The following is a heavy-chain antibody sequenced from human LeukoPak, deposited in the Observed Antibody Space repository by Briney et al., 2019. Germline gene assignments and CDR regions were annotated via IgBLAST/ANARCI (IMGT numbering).Heavy chain of an antibody. CDR3: AKGGATVIDY. CDR1: GFTFSNYW. D-gene: IGHD4-17*01. Sequence: PGGSLRLSCAASGFTFSNYWMHWVRQAPGKGLVWVSRINSDGSSTTSADSVKGRFTTSRDNAKNTLYLQMNSLRAEDTAVYYCAKGGATVIDYWGQGTLVTVSS. J-gene: IGHJ4*02. V-gene: IGHV3-74*01. CDR2: INSDGSST.